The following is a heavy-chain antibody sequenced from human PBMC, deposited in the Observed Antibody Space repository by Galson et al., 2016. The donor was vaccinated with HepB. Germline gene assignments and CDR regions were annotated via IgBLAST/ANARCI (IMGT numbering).Heavy chain of an antibody. V-gene: IGHV4-34*01. Sequence: TLSLTCAVYGGSFSDYYWSWIRQPPGKGLEWIGEINPSGTTNYPPSLKSRVSISLETSKKQFSLKLGSVTAADTAVYSCASQVSGWFLPSRWGQGTLVIVSS. CDR3: ASQVSGWFLPSR. D-gene: IGHD6-19*01. CDR2: INPSGTT. CDR1: GGSFSDYY. J-gene: IGHJ4*02.